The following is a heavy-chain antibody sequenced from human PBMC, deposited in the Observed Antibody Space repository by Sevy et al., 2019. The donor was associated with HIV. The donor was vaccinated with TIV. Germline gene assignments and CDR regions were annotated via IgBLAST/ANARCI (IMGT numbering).Heavy chain of an antibody. Sequence: SETLSLTCTVSGDSISSSNFYWGWIRQPPGKGLEWIGSIYYSGSTYYNPSLKSRVTISVDTSKDQFSLRLRSVTAADTAVYYCARLFDDSSGPPSDYWGPGTLVTVSS. J-gene: IGHJ4*02. D-gene: IGHD3-22*01. V-gene: IGHV4-39*01. CDR2: IYYSGST. CDR3: ARLFDDSSGPPSDY. CDR1: GDSISSSNFY.